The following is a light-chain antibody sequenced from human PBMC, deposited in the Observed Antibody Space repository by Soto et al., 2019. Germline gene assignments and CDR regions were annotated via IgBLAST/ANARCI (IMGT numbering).Light chain of an antibody. V-gene: IGKV1-39*01. CDR1: QSISSY. CDR2: AAS. CDR3: QQSYSTPFT. J-gene: IGKJ3*01. Sequence: DIQMNQSPSSLSASVGDRVTITCRASQSISSYLNWYQQKPGKAPKLLIYAASSLQSGVPSRFSGSGSGTDFTLTIISLQPEDFATYYCQQSYSTPFTFGPGTKVDIK.